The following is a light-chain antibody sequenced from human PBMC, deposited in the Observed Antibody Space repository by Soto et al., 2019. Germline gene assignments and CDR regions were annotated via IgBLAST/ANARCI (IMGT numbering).Light chain of an antibody. CDR2: TAS. V-gene: IGKV1-5*03. CDR3: QHYYTYPLI. J-gene: IGKJ4*01. Sequence: DIQRTQSPSNLCASVGDRVTTTCRAIQSVSRWLDWYQKRPGKAPNLPIYTASILESGVPSRFSGSGYGTEVPLTIRSRQPDDCATYYCQHYYTYPLIFGGGPNVEIK. CDR1: QSVSRW.